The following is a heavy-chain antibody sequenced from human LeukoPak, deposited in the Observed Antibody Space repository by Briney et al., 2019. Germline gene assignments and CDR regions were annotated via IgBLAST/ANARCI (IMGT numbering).Heavy chain of an antibody. CDR2: IYHSGST. Sequence: SETLSLTCTVSGYSISSGYYWGWIRQPLGKGLEWIGSIYHSGSTYYNPSLKSRVTISVDTSKNQFSLKLSSVTAADTAVYYCASHPHYYDSSGYRFDYWGQGTLVTVSS. V-gene: IGHV4-38-2*02. J-gene: IGHJ4*02. CDR1: GYSISSGYY. D-gene: IGHD3-22*01. CDR3: ASHPHYYDSSGYRFDY.